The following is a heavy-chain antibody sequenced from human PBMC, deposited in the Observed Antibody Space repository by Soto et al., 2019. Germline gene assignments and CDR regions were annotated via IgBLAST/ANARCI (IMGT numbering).Heavy chain of an antibody. Sequence: QVQLVQSGAEVKEPGASVRVSCKASGYTFINYDISWVRQATGQGLEWMGWMNPGSGKTGYANKFQGRVTMTRDAPAITAQLELSSLTSEDTAVYYCARLASFGTLNWFDPWGHGILVTVSS. CDR3: ARLASFGTLNWFDP. V-gene: IGHV1-8*02. CDR2: MNPGSGKT. D-gene: IGHD3-16*01. CDR1: GYTFINYD. J-gene: IGHJ5*02.